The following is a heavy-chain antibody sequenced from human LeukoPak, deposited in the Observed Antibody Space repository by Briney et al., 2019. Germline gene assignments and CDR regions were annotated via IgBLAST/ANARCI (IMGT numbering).Heavy chain of an antibody. V-gene: IGHV4-59*01. D-gene: IGHD3-3*01. CDR1: GGSISSYY. Sequence: SETLSLTCTVSGGSISSYYWNWIRQPPGKGLEWIGYIYYSGSTNYNPSLKSRLSISLDTSKNQFSLRLTSVTPADTAVYYCARAASIYYDIWSGSPFDPWGQGTLSPSPQ. CDR2: IYYSGST. CDR3: ARAASIYYDIWSGSPFDP. J-gene: IGHJ5*02.